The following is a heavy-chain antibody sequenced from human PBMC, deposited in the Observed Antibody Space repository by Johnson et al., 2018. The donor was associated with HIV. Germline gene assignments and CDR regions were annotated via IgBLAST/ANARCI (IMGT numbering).Heavy chain of an antibody. V-gene: IGHV3-30*14. CDR2: ISDDGSNI. CDR3: SRDPVSSSWGWHAFDI. CDR1: GFRFSNYA. D-gene: IGHD6-13*01. Sequence: QMLLVESGGGVVQPGRSLRLSCAASGFRFSNYALHWVRQTPGKGLEWVALISDDGSNIYYADSVKGQFTISRDNSKNTLYLQMKSLRAEDTAVYYCSRDPVSSSWGWHAFDIWGQGTMVTVSS. J-gene: IGHJ3*02.